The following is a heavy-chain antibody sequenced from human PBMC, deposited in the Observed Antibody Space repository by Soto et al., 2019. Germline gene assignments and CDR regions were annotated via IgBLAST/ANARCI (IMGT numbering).Heavy chain of an antibody. V-gene: IGHV3-33*01. CDR3: ARVSQQLVRHYYYGMDV. J-gene: IGHJ6*02. CDR2: IWYDGSNK. D-gene: IGHD6-13*01. Sequence: PGGSLRLSCTASGFTFSSYGMHWVRQAPGKGLEWVAVIWYDGSNKYYADSVKGRFTISRDNSKNTLYLQMNSLRAEDTAVYYCARVSQQLVRHYYYGMDVWGQGTTVTVSS. CDR1: GFTFSSYG.